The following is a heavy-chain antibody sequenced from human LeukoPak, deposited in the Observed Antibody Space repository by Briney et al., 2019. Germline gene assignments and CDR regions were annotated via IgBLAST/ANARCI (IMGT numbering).Heavy chain of an antibody. CDR1: GGSISSGGYY. J-gene: IGHJ3*02. CDR2: IYHSGST. Sequence: SETLSLTCTVSGGSISSGGYYWSWIRQHPGKGLEWIGYIYHSGSTYYNPSLKSRVTISVDTSKNQFSLKLSSVTAADTAVYYCARYDNEVVVEVPYDAFDIWGQGTMVAVSS. D-gene: IGHD2-21*01. CDR3: ARYDNEVVVEVPYDAFDI. V-gene: IGHV4-31*03.